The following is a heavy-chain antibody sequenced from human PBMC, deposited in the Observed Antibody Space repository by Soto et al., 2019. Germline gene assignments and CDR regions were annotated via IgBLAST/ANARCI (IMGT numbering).Heavy chain of an antibody. CDR1: GFTFSSYA. Sequence: QVQLVESGGGVVQPGRSLRLSCAASGFTFSSYAMHWVRQAPGKGLEWVAVISYDGSNKYYADSVKGRFTISRDNSKNTXXLXVXXLRAEDTAVYYCARDQGGDYYDSSGYYYYYYGMDVWGQGTTVTVSS. V-gene: IGHV3-30-3*01. CDR2: ISYDGSNK. CDR3: ARDQGGDYYDSSGYYYYYYGMDV. J-gene: IGHJ6*02. D-gene: IGHD3-22*01.